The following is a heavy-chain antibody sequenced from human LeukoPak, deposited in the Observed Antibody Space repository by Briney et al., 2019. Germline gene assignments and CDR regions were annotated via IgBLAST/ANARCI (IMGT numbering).Heavy chain of an antibody. V-gene: IGHV4-34*01. Sequence: SETLSLTCAVYGGSFSGYYWSWIRQPPGKGLEWIGEINHSGSTNYNPSLKSRVTISVDTSKNQFSLQLNSVTPEDTAVYYCASGGDYFDYWGQGTLVTVSS. D-gene: IGHD3-16*01. CDR3: ASGGDYFDY. CDR2: INHSGST. J-gene: IGHJ4*02. CDR1: GGSFSGYY.